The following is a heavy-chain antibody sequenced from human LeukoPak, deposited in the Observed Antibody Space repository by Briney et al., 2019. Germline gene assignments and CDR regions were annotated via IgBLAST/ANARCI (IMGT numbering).Heavy chain of an antibody. J-gene: IGHJ6*03. D-gene: IGHD6-6*01. CDR1: GFTFDNYG. V-gene: IGHV3-9*01. Sequence: PGRSLRLSCAASGFTFDNYGMHWVRQVPGKGLEWVAGISRNSGYKGYADSVKGRFTISRYNARESVSLQMNSLRSEDTALYYCVKDGEGSSAYYYYMDVWGKGTMVTVSS. CDR2: ISRNSGYK. CDR3: VKDGEGSSAYYYYMDV.